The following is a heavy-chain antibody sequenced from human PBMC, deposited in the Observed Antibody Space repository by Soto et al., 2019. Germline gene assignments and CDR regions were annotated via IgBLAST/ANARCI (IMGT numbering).Heavy chain of an antibody. CDR2: ISYSGST. CDR3: ARHDADSYGFYGMDV. J-gene: IGHJ6*02. V-gene: IGHV4-39*01. CDR1: GGSNSIRSHH. D-gene: IGHD5-18*01. Sequence: SDTLSLTCTVSGGSNSIRSHHWDWIRQSPGGGLDWIGSISYSGSTYYNPSLKSRVSISADTSKNQFSLRLSSVTAADTAVYYCARHDADSYGFYGMDVWGQGTTVT.